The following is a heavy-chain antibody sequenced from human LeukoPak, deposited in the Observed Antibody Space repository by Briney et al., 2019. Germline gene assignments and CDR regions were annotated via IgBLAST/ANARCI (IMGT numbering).Heavy chain of an antibody. CDR3: ARVRSLYGSSYFDY. V-gene: IGHV3-23*01. J-gene: IGHJ4*02. D-gene: IGHD3-10*01. CDR1: GFTFSSYA. Sequence: GGSLRLSCAASGFTFSSYAMSWVRQAPGKGLEWVSAISGSGGSTYYADSVKGRFTISRENAKNSLYLQMNSLRAGDTAVYYCARVRSLYGSSYFDYWGQGTLVTVSS. CDR2: ISGSGGST.